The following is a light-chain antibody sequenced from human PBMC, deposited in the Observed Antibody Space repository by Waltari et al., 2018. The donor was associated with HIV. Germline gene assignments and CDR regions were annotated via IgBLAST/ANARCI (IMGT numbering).Light chain of an antibody. Sequence: QSVLTQPPSASGTPGQRVPISCSGSSSNIGRNSVNWYQQLPGTAPKLLIYNTYQRPSGVPDRFSGSKSGTSASLAMSGLQSEDEADYYCATWDDSLNGQVFGGGTKVTVL. J-gene: IGLJ3*02. CDR2: NTY. CDR1: SSNIGRNS. V-gene: IGLV1-44*01. CDR3: ATWDDSLNGQV.